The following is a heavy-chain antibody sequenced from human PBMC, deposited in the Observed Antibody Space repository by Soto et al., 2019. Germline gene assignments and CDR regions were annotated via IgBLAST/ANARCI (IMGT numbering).Heavy chain of an antibody. CDR2: IIPIFGTA. CDR3: ARIAAPKNNLSDP. CDR1: GGTFSSYA. Sequence: SVKVCCKASGGTFSSYAISWVRQAPGQGLEWMGGIIPIFGTANYAQKFQGRVTITADKSTSTAYMELSSLRSEDTAVYYCARIAAPKNNLSDPWGLATLATLSS. D-gene: IGHD6-13*01. J-gene: IGHJ5*02. V-gene: IGHV1-69*06.